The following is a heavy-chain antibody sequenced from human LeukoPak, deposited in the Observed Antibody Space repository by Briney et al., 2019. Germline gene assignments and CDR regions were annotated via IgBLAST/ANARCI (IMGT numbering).Heavy chain of an antibody. CDR2: MNPNSGNT. Sequence: ASVKVSCKASGYTFTSYDINWVRQATGQGLEWMGWMNPNSGNTGYAQKFQGRVTMTRNTSISTAYMELSSLRSEDTAVYYCARAISEITFTALPFGPWGQGTLVTVSS. V-gene: IGHV1-8*01. D-gene: IGHD3-3*01. CDR3: ARAISEITFTALPFGP. CDR1: GYTFTSYD. J-gene: IGHJ5*02.